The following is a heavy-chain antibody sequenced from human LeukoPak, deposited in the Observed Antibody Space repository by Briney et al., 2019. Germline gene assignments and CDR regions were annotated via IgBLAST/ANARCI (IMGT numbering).Heavy chain of an antibody. Sequence: GGSLRLSCAASGFTFSSYGMSWVRQAPGKGLEWVSAISGSGGSTYYAGSVKGRFTISRDNSKNTLYLQMNSLRAEDTAVYYCAKTLSGWLQFAAFDIWGQGTMVTVSS. CDR2: ISGSGGST. CDR1: GFTFSSYG. J-gene: IGHJ3*02. CDR3: AKTLSGWLQFAAFDI. V-gene: IGHV3-23*01. D-gene: IGHD5-24*01.